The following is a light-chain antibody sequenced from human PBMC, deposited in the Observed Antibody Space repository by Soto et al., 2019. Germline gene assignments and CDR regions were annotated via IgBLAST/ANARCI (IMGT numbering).Light chain of an antibody. CDR3: QQYGSSWT. Sequence: EIVLTQSPDTLSLSPGERATLSCRASQNVRNTFLAWYQPRPRQAPRLLLYAASSRAAGVPDWFSGSGSGTDFTLTISRLGAEDFALYHRQQYGSSWTFGQGTKVEIK. CDR2: AAS. CDR1: QNVRNTF. V-gene: IGKV3-20*01. J-gene: IGKJ1*01.